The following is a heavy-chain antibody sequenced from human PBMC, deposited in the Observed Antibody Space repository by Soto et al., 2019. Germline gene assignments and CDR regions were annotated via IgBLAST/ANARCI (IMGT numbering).Heavy chain of an antibody. Sequence: QLQLQESGSGLVKPSQTLSLTCAVSGGSISSGGYSWSWIRQPPGKGLEWIGYIYHSGSTYYNPSLQRRVTISVGRSKNQFSPKLSSVTAADTAVYYCARGGGYTFDYWGQGTLVTVSS. CDR1: GGSISSGGYS. J-gene: IGHJ4*02. CDR2: IYHSGST. D-gene: IGHD3-16*01. V-gene: IGHV4-30-2*01. CDR3: ARGGGYTFDY.